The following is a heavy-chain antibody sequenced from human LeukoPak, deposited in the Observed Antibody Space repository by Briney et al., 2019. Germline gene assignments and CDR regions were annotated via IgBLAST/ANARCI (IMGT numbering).Heavy chain of an antibody. V-gene: IGHV3-21*01. D-gene: IGHD5-18*01. Sequence: GGSLRLSCAASGFTFNTYAMSWVRQAPGKGLEWVSSISSSSSYIYYADSVKGRFTISRDNAKNSLYLQMNSLRAEDTAVYYCARDLYSYDGMDVWGQGTTVTVSS. J-gene: IGHJ6*02. CDR2: ISSSSSYI. CDR1: GFTFNTYA. CDR3: ARDLYSYDGMDV.